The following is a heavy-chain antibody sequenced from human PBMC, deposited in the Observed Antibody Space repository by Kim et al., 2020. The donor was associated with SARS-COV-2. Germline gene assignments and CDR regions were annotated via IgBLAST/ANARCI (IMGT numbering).Heavy chain of an antibody. CDR1: GGSISSSSYY. CDR2: IYYSGST. V-gene: IGHV4-39*01. Sequence: SETLSLTCTVSGGSISSSSYYWGWIRQPPGKGLEWIGSIYYSGSTYYNPSLKSRVTISVDTSKNQFSLKLSSVTAADTAVYYCANYDTDGFDYWGQGTLVTVSS. D-gene: IGHD3-22*01. CDR3: ANYDTDGFDY. J-gene: IGHJ4*02.